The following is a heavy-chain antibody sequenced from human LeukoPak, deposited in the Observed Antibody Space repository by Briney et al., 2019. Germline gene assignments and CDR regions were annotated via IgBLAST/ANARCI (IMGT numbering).Heavy chain of an antibody. CDR1: GYTFTSYG. V-gene: IGHV1-18*01. Sequence: GASVKVSCKASGYTFTSYGVSCVRQAPGQGLEWMGWISAYNGNTNYAQKLQGRVTMTTDTSTSTAYMELRSLRSDDTAVYYCARDRSPGNFDYWGQGTLVTVSS. J-gene: IGHJ4*02. CDR2: ISAYNGNT. CDR3: ARDRSPGNFDY.